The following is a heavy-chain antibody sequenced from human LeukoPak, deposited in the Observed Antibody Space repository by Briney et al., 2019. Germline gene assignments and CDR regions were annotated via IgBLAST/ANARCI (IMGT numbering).Heavy chain of an antibody. CDR1: GGSFSGYY. CDR2: INHSGST. D-gene: IGHD6-13*01. J-gene: IGHJ6*03. V-gene: IGHV4-34*01. Sequence: SETLSLTCAVYGGSFSGYYWSWIRQPPGKGLEWIGEINHSGSTNYNPSLKSRVAVSVDTSKNQFSLKLSSVTAADTAVYYCARGGQAAAGTLPQINYYYYHMDVWGKGTTVTVSS. CDR3: ARGGQAAAGTLPQINYYYYHMDV.